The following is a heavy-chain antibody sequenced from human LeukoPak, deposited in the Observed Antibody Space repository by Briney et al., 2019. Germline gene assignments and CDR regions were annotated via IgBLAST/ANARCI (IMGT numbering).Heavy chain of an antibody. CDR2: FDPEDGET. J-gene: IGHJ6*02. D-gene: IGHD2-15*01. CDR3: ATGCSGGSCYSHFYGMDV. V-gene: IGHV1-24*01. CDR1: GYTLSELS. Sequence: ASVKVSCKVSGYTLSELSMHWVRQAPGKGLEWMGGFDPEDGETIYAQKFQGRVTMTEYTSTDTAYMELSSLRSEDTAVYYCATGCSGGSCYSHFYGMDVWGQGTTVTVSS.